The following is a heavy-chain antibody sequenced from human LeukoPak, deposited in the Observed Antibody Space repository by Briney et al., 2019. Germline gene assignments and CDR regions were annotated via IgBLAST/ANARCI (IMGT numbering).Heavy chain of an antibody. CDR3: ARDRNYYDSSAYYFFDY. CDR2: ISAYNGNT. CDR1: GYTFYSYG. J-gene: IGHJ4*02. Sequence: ASVTVSCKASGYTFYSYGISWVRQAPGQGLEWMGWISAYNGNTNYAQKFQDRVTVTTDTSTSTAYMELRSLRSDDTAVYYCARDRNYYDSSAYYFFDYWGQGTLVTVPS. V-gene: IGHV1-18*01. D-gene: IGHD3-22*01.